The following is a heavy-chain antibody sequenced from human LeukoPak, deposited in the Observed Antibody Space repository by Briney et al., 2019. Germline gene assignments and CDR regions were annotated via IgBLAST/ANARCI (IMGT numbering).Heavy chain of an antibody. CDR3: ARESIATSGRSFDY. CDR1: GGSISSSSYY. D-gene: IGHD6-13*01. V-gene: IGHV4-39*02. Sequence: PSETLSLTCTVSGGSISSSSYYWGWIRQPPGKGLEWIGSIYYSGSTYYNPSLKSRVTISVDTSKNQFSLKLSSVTAADTAVYYCARESIATSGRSFDYWGQGTLVTVSS. J-gene: IGHJ4*02. CDR2: IYYSGST.